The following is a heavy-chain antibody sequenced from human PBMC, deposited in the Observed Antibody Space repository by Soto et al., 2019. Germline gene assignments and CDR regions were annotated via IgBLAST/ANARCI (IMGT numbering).Heavy chain of an antibody. CDR2: VYHTGST. V-gene: IGHV4-59*01. CDR1: GGSISGYY. Sequence: PSETLSLTCTVSGGSISGYYWSWIRQPPGKGLEWIGYVYHTGSTNYNPSLKSRVTISVDTSKNQFSLKLISVIAADTAVYFCARYYCTSTTCYFFDQWGQGTLVTVS. J-gene: IGHJ4*02. CDR3: ARYYCTSTTCYFFDQ. D-gene: IGHD2-2*01.